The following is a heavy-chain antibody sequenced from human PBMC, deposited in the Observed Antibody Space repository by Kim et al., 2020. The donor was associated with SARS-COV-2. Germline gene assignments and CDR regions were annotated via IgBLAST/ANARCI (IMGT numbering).Heavy chain of an antibody. CDR2: ISAYNGNT. CDR3: ARGNYYDSSGYPGTPYYFDY. J-gene: IGHJ4*02. V-gene: IGHV1-18*01. CDR1: GYTFTSYG. Sequence: ASVKVSCKASGYTFTSYGISWVRQAPGQGLEWMGWISAYNGNTNYAQKLQGRVTMTTDTSTSTAYMELRSLRSDDTAVYYCARGNYYDSSGYPGTPYYFDYWGQGTLVTVSS. D-gene: IGHD3-22*01.